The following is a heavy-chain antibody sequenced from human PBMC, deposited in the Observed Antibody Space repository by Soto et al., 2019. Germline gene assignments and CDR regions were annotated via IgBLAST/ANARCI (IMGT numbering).Heavy chain of an antibody. D-gene: IGHD5-18*01. V-gene: IGHV4-39*01. CDR1: GGSISSSIYY. J-gene: IGHJ4*02. CDR3: ARAPGNRIQLWSRRFDY. CDR2: IFYSGST. Sequence: SETLSLTCTVSGGSISSSIYYWGWIRQPPGKGLEWIGSIFYSGSTYYNPSLKSRVTISVDTSKNQFSLKLSSVTAADTAVYYCARAPGNRIQLWSRRFDYWGQGTLVTVSS.